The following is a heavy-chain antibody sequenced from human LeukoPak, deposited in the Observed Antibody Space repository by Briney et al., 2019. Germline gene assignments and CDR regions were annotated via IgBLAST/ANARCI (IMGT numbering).Heavy chain of an antibody. Sequence: SQTLSLTCTVSGGSISSGGYYWSWIRQHPGKGLGWIGYIYYSGSTYYNPSLKSRVTISVDTSKNQFSLKLSSVTAADTAVYYCARASHHVSMVQGVIIMEDYWGQGTLVTVSS. CDR2: IYYSGST. V-gene: IGHV4-31*03. CDR3: ARASHHVSMVQGVIIMEDY. D-gene: IGHD3-10*01. CDR1: GGSISSGGYY. J-gene: IGHJ4*02.